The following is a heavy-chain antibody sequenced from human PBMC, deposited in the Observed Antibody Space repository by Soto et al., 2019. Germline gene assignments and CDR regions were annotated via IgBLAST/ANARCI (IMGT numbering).Heavy chain of an antibody. D-gene: IGHD2-15*01. Sequence: GASVKISCKASGYTFTSYGISWVRQAPGQGLEWMGWISAYNGNTNYAQKLQGRVTMTTDTSTSTAYMELRSLRSDDTAVYYCASVCSGASCYLWFDPWRQGTLVNVSS. CDR3: ASVCSGASCYLWFDP. V-gene: IGHV1-18*01. CDR2: ISAYNGNT. CDR1: GYTFTSYG. J-gene: IGHJ5*02.